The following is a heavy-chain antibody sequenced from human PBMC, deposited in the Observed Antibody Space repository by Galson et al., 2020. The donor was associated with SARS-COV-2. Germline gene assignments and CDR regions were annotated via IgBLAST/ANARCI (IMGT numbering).Heavy chain of an antibody. CDR3: ARDYDDEGEPVSGALDI. V-gene: IGHV3-30-3*01. Sequence: GESLKISCAASGLTFNSFAMHWVRQAPGKGLEWVAVISYDGTNKYYADSVKGRFTISRDNSKNTLYLQMSRLRAEDTAVYFCARDYDDEGEPVSGALDIWGQGTMVTVSA. CDR2: ISYDGTNK. CDR1: GLTFNSFA. D-gene: IGHD3-22*01. J-gene: IGHJ3*02.